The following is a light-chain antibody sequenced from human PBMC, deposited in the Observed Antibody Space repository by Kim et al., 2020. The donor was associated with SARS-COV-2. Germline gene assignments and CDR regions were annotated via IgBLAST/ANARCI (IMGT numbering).Light chain of an antibody. J-gene: IGKJ1*01. V-gene: IGKV3-20*01. CDR1: QSINNN. Sequence: LSPGQRATLHCRDSQSINNNLAWYQQIPGQAPRLLLYGASYRATGIADRCSGSGSGTDFTLTISRLEPEDFAVYYCQQYATSGRTFGKGTKVDIK. CDR3: QQYATSGRT. CDR2: GAS.